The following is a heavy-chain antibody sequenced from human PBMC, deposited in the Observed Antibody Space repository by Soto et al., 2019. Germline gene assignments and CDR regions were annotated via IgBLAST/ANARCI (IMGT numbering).Heavy chain of an antibody. Sequence: GGSLRLSCAASGFTFSSYGMHWVRQAPGKGLEWVAVISYDGSNKYYADSVKGRFTISRDNAKNSLYLQMNSLRDEDTAVYYCARGRTGDYWGQGTLVTVSS. CDR2: ISYDGSNK. V-gene: IGHV3-30*03. J-gene: IGHJ4*02. CDR1: GFTFSSYG. CDR3: ARGRTGDY. D-gene: IGHD3-9*01.